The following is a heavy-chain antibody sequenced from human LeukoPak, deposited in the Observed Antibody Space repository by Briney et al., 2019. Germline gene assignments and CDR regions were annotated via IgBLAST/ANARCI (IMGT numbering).Heavy chain of an antibody. D-gene: IGHD4-17*01. V-gene: IGHV3-30*02. CDR3: AKDGDHGDYDSFPFDY. Sequence: GGSLRLSCAASGFTFSSYGMHWVRQAPGKGLEWVAFIRYDGSNKYYADSVKGRFTISRDNSKNTLYLQMNSLRAEDTAVYYCAKDGDHGDYDSFPFDYWGQGTLVTVSS. J-gene: IGHJ4*02. CDR1: GFTFSSYG. CDR2: IRYDGSNK.